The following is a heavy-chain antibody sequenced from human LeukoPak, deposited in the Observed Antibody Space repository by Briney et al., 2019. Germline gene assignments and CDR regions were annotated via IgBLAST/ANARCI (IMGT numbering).Heavy chain of an antibody. Sequence: SETLSLTCTVSGGSISSSSYYWGWIRQPPGKGLEWIGNIYYSGSTYYNPSLKSRVTVSVDTSKNQFSLKLSSVTAADTAVYYCARVPLKFIFLNWSSDAFDIWGQGTMVTVSS. J-gene: IGHJ3*02. V-gene: IGHV4-39*07. CDR3: ARVPLKFIFLNWSSDAFDI. D-gene: IGHD3-9*01. CDR2: IYYSGST. CDR1: GGSISSSSYY.